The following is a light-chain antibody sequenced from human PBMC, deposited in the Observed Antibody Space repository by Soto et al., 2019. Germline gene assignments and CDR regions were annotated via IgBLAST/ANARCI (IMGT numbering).Light chain of an antibody. CDR2: ATS. CDR1: QTINTY. Sequence: DIQMTQSPSSLSASVGDRVTITCRASQTINTYLNWYQQKPGKAPHLLIYATSTLQSGVPSRFSGSGSGTDFTLTISSLQPEDFATYYCQHSYSTPAFGPGTKVDIK. CDR3: QHSYSTPA. J-gene: IGKJ3*01. V-gene: IGKV1-39*01.